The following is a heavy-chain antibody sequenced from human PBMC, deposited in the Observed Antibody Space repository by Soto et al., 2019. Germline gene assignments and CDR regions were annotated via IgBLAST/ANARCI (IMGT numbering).Heavy chain of an antibody. V-gene: IGHV3-23*01. D-gene: IGHD3-22*01. Sequence: EVHLLESGGGLVQPGGSLRLSCAASGFTFSNYAMSWVRQAPGKGLEWVSTISGSGGSTYYADSVKGRFTISRDNSKNTMFLQMNSQRAEDTAIYYCAKREYYDSSGYFDYWGQGTLVTVSS. CDR3: AKREYYDSSGYFDY. J-gene: IGHJ4*02. CDR2: ISGSGGST. CDR1: GFTFSNYA.